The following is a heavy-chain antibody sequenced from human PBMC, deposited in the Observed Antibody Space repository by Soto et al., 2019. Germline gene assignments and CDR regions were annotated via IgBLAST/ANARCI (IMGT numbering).Heavy chain of an antibody. V-gene: IGHV1-69*01. Sequence: QVQLVQSGAEVKKPGSSVKVSCKASGGTFSSYAISWVRQAPGQGLEWMGGIIPIFGTANYAQKFQGRVTINADESTDNAYMEVSSLRSEDTAVYYCAREAAARPRDYGIDVWGQGTTVTVSS. CDR1: GGTFSSYA. CDR3: AREAAARPRDYGIDV. CDR2: IIPIFGTA. D-gene: IGHD6-6*01. J-gene: IGHJ6*02.